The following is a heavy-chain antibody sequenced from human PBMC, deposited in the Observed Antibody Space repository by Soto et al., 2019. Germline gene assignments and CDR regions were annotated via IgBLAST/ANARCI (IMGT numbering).Heavy chain of an antibody. D-gene: IGHD5-18*01. CDR3: ATLPFIQPLGWYFDL. J-gene: IGHJ2*01. V-gene: IGHV4-31*03. CDR1: GGSISSGGYY. Sequence: KTSETLSLTCTVSGGSISSGGYYWSWIRQHPGKGLEWIGYIYYSGSTYYNPSLKSRVTISVDTSKNQFSLKLSSVTAADTAVYYCATLPFIQPLGWYFDLWGRGTLVTVSS. CDR2: IYYSGST.